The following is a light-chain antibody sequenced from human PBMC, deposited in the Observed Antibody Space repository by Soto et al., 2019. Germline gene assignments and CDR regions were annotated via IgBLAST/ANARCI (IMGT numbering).Light chain of an antibody. CDR3: TSYTTSSTYV. J-gene: IGLJ1*01. CDR1: SSVVETYNF. V-gene: IGLV2-14*03. CDR2: DVS. Sequence: ALTQPASVSGSKGQSIAISRTGTSSVVETYNFVSWYQHHPGKAPKRMSCDVSNRPSGVSNRFSGSRSGNTASLTISGLQAEDEAEYYCTSYTTSSTYVFGTGTKGTIL.